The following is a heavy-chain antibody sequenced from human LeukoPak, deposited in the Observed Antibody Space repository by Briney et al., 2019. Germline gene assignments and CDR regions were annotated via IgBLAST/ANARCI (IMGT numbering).Heavy chain of an antibody. CDR1: GYTFTSYG. V-gene: IGHV1-18*01. D-gene: IGHD2-15*01. J-gene: IGHJ3*02. CDR3: AKVGGDIVVVVAATPGAFDI. Sequence: ASVKVSCKASGYTFTSYGISWVRQAPGQGLEWMGWISAYNGNSNYAQKFQGRVTMTTDTSTSTGYMELRSLRSDDTAVYYCAKVGGDIVVVVAATPGAFDIWGQGTMVTVSS. CDR2: ISAYNGNS.